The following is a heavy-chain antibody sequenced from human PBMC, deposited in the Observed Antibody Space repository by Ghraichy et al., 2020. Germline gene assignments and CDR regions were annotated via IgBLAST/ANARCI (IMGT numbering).Heavy chain of an antibody. CDR1: GGSFSGYY. D-gene: IGHD3-3*01. Sequence: TLSLTCAVYGGSFSGYYWSWIRQPPGKGLEWIGEINHSGSTNYNPSLKSRVTISVDTSKNQFSLKLSSVTAADTAVYYCARVVRDFWSGPFDYWGQGTLVTVSS. J-gene: IGHJ4*02. V-gene: IGHV4-34*01. CDR3: ARVVRDFWSGPFDY. CDR2: INHSGST.